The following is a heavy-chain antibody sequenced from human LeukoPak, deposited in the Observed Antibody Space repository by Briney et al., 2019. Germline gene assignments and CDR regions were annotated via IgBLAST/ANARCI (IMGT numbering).Heavy chain of an antibody. CDR3: ARDVRLGELSLPYYFDY. CDR2: IIPIFGTA. J-gene: IGHJ4*02. D-gene: IGHD3-16*02. CDR1: GGTFSSYA. Sequence: ASVKVSCKASGGTFSSYAISWVRQAPGQGLEWMGGIIPIFGTANYAQKFQGRVTITADESTSTAYTELSSLRSEDTAVYYCARDVRLGELSLPYYFDYWGQGTLVTVSS. V-gene: IGHV1-69*13.